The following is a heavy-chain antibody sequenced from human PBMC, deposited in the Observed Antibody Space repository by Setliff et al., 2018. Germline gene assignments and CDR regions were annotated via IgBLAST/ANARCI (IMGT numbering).Heavy chain of an antibody. Sequence: GESLKISCKAAGYSFTKYWIGWVRQMPGKGLEWMGIIDPADSDTTYSPSFQGQVTISADKSIGTAYLQWSSLKASDTAIYYCARRADGYNDFFDSWGQGTLVTVS. CDR1: GYSFTKYW. J-gene: IGHJ4*02. V-gene: IGHV5-51*01. CDR2: IDPADSDT. D-gene: IGHD6-25*01. CDR3: ARRADGYNDFFDS.